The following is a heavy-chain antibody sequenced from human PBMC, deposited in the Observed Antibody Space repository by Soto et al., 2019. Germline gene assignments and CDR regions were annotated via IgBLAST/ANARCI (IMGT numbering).Heavy chain of an antibody. CDR2: ISFDGSTE. Sequence: QVQLVESGGGVVQPGRSLRLSCAASGFTFISYARHWVRQAPGKGLEWGAVISFDGSTEYYADSVKGRFTISRDNSKNTVYLQMNSLRSEDTAVYYCARSRHGSGSYTHFYYGLDVWGQGTTVTVSS. D-gene: IGHD3-10*01. CDR1: GFTFISYA. CDR3: ARSRHGSGSYTHFYYGLDV. V-gene: IGHV3-30-3*01. J-gene: IGHJ6*02.